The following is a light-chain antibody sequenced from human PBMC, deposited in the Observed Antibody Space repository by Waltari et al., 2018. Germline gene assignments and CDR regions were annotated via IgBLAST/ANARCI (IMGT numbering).Light chain of an antibody. CDR3: QQYNHWPRT. J-gene: IGKJ1*01. V-gene: IGKV3-15*01. Sequence: ETVLTQFPATLSVSPGDRATLSCRASQNISSYLAWYQHKSGQAPRLLIHAASTRATGIPARFSGSGSGTDFTLTISRLQSEDFAVYYCQQYNHWPRTFGQGTKVDIK. CDR2: AAS. CDR1: QNISSY.